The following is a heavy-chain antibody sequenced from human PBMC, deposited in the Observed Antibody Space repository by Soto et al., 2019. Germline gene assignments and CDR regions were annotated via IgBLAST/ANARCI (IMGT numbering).Heavy chain of an antibody. V-gene: IGHV3-23*01. CDR3: AKGNTYNSGWPHY. CDR2: ISGSGGST. D-gene: IGHD6-19*01. J-gene: IGHJ4*02. CDR1: GFTFSSYA. Sequence: LRLSCAASGFTFSSYAMSWVRQAPGRGLEWVPTISGSGGSTYSTDSVKGRFTTSRDNSKNTLYLQINSLRAEDTALYYCAKGNTYNSGWPHYWGQGTLVTVSS.